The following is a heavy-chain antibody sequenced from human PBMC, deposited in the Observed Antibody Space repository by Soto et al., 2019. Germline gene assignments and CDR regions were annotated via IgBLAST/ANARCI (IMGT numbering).Heavy chain of an antibody. CDR1: GYSFTSYW. Sequence: PGESLKISCKGSGYSFTSYWISWVRQMPGKGLEWMGRIDPSDSYTNYSPSFQGHVTISADKSISTAYLQWSSLKASDTAMYYCARLTRSIAARRTYNWFDPWGQGTLVTSPQ. D-gene: IGHD6-6*01. CDR2: IDPSDSYT. J-gene: IGHJ5*02. CDR3: ARLTRSIAARRTYNWFDP. V-gene: IGHV5-10-1*01.